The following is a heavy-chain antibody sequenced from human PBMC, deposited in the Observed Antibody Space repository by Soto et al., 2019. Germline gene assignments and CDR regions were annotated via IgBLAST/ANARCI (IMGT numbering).Heavy chain of an antibody. J-gene: IGHJ4*02. CDR2: LNMDGSHR. CDR1: GFTFSNYW. CDR3: TRGASSWNGIDF. D-gene: IGHD6-13*01. Sequence: EVQLVESGGGLVQPGGSLRLSCAASGFTFSNYWMHWVRQAPGKGLEWVSRLNMDGSHRDYADSVKGRFTISRDDAQNTLYVQMHGLRVEDTAVYYCTRGASSWNGIDFWGQGTLVTVAS. V-gene: IGHV3-74*01.